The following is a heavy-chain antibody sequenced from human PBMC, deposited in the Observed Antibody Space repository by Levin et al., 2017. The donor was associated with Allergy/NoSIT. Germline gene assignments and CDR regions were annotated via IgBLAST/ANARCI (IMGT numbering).Heavy chain of an antibody. Sequence: SETLSLTCAVSGDSVSSNNWWGWVRQPPGVGLEWIGKINRRGGTSYAPSLKSRVTMSVDKSKNQFSLELTSVTAADTAVYYCARDYYYYIDVWGEGTTVTVSS. J-gene: IGHJ6*03. V-gene: IGHV4-4*02. CDR2: INRRGGT. CDR1: GDSVSSNNW. CDR3: ARDYYYYIDV.